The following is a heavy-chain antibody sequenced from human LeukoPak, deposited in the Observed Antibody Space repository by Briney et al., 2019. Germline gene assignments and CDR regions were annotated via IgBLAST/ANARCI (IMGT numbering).Heavy chain of an antibody. D-gene: IGHD2-2*01. CDR2: INPNSGGT. CDR1: GYTFTGYY. Sequence: GASVKVSCKASGYTFTGYYMHWVRQAPGQGLEWMGWINPNSGGTNYAQKFQGRVTMTRDTSISTAYMELSRLRSDDTAVYYCAREDCSSTSCYAGLLNFWGQGTLVTVSS. V-gene: IGHV1-2*02. J-gene: IGHJ4*02. CDR3: AREDCSSTSCYAGLLNF.